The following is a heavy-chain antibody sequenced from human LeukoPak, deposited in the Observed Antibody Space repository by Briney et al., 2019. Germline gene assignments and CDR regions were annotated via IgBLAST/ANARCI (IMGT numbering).Heavy chain of an antibody. CDR1: GYTFTGYY. Sequence: ASVKVSCKASGYTFTGYYMHWVRQAPGQGLEWMGWINPNSGGTNYAQKFQGRVTMTRDTSISTAYMELSRLRSDDTAVYYCASYPYYCGSGSSEWLDPWGQGALVTVSS. CDR2: INPNSGGT. V-gene: IGHV1-2*02. J-gene: IGHJ5*02. CDR3: ASYPYYCGSGSSEWLDP. D-gene: IGHD3-10*01.